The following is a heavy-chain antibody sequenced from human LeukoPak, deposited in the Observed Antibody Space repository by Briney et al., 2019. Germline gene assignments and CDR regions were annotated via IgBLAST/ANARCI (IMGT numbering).Heavy chain of an antibody. Sequence: RPGGSLRLSCAASGFTFSSYNMNWVRQAPGKGLEWVSAISGSGGSTYYADSVKGRFTISRDNSKNTLYLQMNSLRAEDTAVYYCAKDGVVRGLGPYYFDSWGQGSLVTVSS. V-gene: IGHV3-23*01. CDR1: GFTFSSYN. CDR2: ISGSGGST. CDR3: AKDGVVRGLGPYYFDS. J-gene: IGHJ4*02. D-gene: IGHD3-10*01.